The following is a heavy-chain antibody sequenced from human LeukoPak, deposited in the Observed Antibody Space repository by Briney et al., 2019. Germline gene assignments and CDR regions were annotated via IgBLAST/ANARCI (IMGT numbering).Heavy chain of an antibody. J-gene: IGHJ2*01. Sequence: SLRLSCAASGFTFSSYGMHWVRQAPGKGLQWGAVISYDRSNKDYADSVKGRFTISGDTSTNTLYLQMNSLRAEDTAVYYCAKGRYSSGWNWYFDLWGRGTLVTVSS. D-gene: IGHD6-19*01. CDR1: GFTFSSYG. CDR2: ISYDRSNK. CDR3: AKGRYSSGWNWYFDL. V-gene: IGHV3-30*18.